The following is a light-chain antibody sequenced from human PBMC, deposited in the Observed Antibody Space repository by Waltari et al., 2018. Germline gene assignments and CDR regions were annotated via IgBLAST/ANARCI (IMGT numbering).Light chain of an antibody. CDR2: EVS. Sequence: QSALTQPASVSGSPGQSITISCTGTSSDVGGYNYATWYQQHPGKAPKLMIYEVSNRPSGVSNLFSGSKSGNTASLTISGLQAEDEADYYCSSYTSSSTLVFGGGTKLTVL. J-gene: IGLJ2*01. CDR3: SSYTSSSTLV. V-gene: IGLV2-14*01. CDR1: SSDVGGYNY.